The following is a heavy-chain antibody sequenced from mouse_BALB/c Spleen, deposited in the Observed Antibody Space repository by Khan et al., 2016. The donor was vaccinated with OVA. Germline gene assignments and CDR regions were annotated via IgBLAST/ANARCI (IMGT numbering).Heavy chain of an antibody. CDR2: IWAGGST. D-gene: IGHD1-3*01. CDR1: EFSLSNYG. J-gene: IGHJ3*01. Sequence: QVQLKESGPGLVAPSQTLSITCTVSEFSLSNYGVHWVRQPPGKGLEWLGVIWAGGSTNHNSALMSRLSISKDDFKSQVFLKMNSLQTDDTAMYYCARAFYNGAGFAEWGKGTLVTVSA. CDR3: ARAFYNGAGFAE. V-gene: IGHV2-9*02.